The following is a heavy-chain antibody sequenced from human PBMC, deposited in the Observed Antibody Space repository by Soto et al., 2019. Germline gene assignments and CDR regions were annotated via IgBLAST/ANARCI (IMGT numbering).Heavy chain of an antibody. V-gene: IGHV3-21*01. CDR3: ARDRRYCSSTSCHYYYYYGMDV. Sequence: GGSLRLSCTASGFTFSSYAMDWVRQAPGKGLEWLSAISGGGDASHYADSVKGRFTISRDNAKNSLYLQMNSLRAEDTAVYYCARDRRYCSSTSCHYYYYYGMDVWGQGTTVTVSS. D-gene: IGHD2-2*01. CDR2: ISGGGDAS. J-gene: IGHJ6*02. CDR1: GFTFSSYA.